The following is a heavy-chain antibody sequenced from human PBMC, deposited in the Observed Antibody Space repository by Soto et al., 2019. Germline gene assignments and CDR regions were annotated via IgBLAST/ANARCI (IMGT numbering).Heavy chain of an antibody. CDR1: GDSIRSSN. D-gene: IGHD6-13*01. V-gene: IGHV4-59*01. CDR3: ARDMSGGSSWYEFDS. Sequence: SETLSLTCIASGDSIRSSNWSWVRQPPGRGLERIGYVYHSGTTNSNPSLKSRVTISADTSKNLFSLKLISVTPADTAVYFCARDMSGGSSWYEFDSWGPGTLVTVSS. J-gene: IGHJ4*02. CDR2: VYHSGTT.